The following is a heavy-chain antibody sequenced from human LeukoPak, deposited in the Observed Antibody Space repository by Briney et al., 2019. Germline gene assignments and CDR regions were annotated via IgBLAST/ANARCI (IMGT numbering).Heavy chain of an antibody. D-gene: IGHD5-18*01. CDR2: IKQDGSEK. Sequence: GGSLRLSCAASGFTFSSYWMSWVRQAPGKGLEWVATIKQDGSEKYYVDSVKGRFTISRDNAKNTLYLQMNSLRAEDTAVYYCAKVGYSYGYAGENYWGQGTLVTVSS. J-gene: IGHJ4*02. CDR1: GFTFSSYW. V-gene: IGHV3-7*03. CDR3: AKVGYSYGYAGENY.